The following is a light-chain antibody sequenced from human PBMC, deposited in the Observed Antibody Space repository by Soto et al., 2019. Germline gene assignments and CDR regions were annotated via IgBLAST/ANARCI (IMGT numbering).Light chain of an antibody. V-gene: IGKV1-39*01. CDR3: QQSFSSLVT. CDR2: TAS. CDR1: QTISNY. J-gene: IGKJ3*01. Sequence: DIQLTQSQSSLSASVGDRVTIACRASQTISNYLNWYQQKPGKAPILLIHTASTLQSGVPSRFSGSGSGTDFTLTISSLQPEDFATYLCQQSFSSLVTFGPGTKVDIK.